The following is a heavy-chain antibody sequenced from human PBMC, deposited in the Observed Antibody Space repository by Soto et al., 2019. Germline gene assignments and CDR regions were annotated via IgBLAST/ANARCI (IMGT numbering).Heavy chain of an antibody. CDR2: IIPLFGTT. V-gene: IGHV1-69*12. CDR1: GGTFSNYT. Sequence: QVQLVQSGAEVKKPGSSVTVSCRASGGTFSNYTINWVRQAPGQGLEWMAGIIPLFGTTNYAQKFQGRVTXXADEPTSTAYMALTSLRSEDTAVFYCATSPYSYDTSGYLDYWGQGTLVTVSS. J-gene: IGHJ4*02. D-gene: IGHD3-22*01. CDR3: ATSPYSYDTSGYLDY.